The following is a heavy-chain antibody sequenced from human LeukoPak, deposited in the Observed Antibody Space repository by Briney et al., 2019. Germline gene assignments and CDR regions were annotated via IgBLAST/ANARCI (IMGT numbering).Heavy chain of an antibody. CDR3: ARVDPNYDFWSGSLGYGMDV. J-gene: IGHJ6*02. CDR2: XIPILGIA. V-gene: IGHV1-69*04. D-gene: IGHD3-3*01. Sequence: XQAPGQXXXXXXXXIPILGIANYAQKFQGRVTITADKSTSTAYMELSSLRSEDTAVYYCARVDPNYDFWSGSLGYGMDVWGQGTTVTVSS.